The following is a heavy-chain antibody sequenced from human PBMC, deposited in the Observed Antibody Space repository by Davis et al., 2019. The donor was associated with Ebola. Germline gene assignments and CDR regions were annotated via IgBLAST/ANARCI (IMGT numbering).Heavy chain of an antibody. CDR1: GFTFSSYS. CDR2: ISSSSSYI. J-gene: IGHJ4*02. V-gene: IGHV3-21*01. Sequence: PAGSLSLSCAASGFTFSSYSMNWVRQAPGKGLEWVSSISSSSSYIYYADSVKGRFTISRDNAKNSLYLQMNSLRAEDTAVYYCESETRLGYWGQGTLVTVSS. CDR3: ESETRLGY. D-gene: IGHD1-1*01.